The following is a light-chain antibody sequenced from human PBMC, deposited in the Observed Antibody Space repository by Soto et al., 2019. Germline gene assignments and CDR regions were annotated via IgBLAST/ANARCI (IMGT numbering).Light chain of an antibody. V-gene: IGLV2-14*03. CDR1: SIDVGGYNY. Sequence: QSVLTQPASVSGSPGQSIAISCTGASIDVGGYNYVSWYQQHPGKAPKLMSYDVASRPSGVSNRFSGSKSGNTASLTISGLQAEDEADYYCSSYTSSSTYVFGTGTKVTVL. CDR3: SSYTSSSTYV. J-gene: IGLJ1*01. CDR2: DVA.